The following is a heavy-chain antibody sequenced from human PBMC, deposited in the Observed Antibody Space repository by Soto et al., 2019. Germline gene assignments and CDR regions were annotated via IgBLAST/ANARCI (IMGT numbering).Heavy chain of an antibody. D-gene: IGHD2-21*01. V-gene: IGHV4-31*03. CDR3: VRKQAAYFSGIDY. Sequence: LSLTCTVTGDSITSGGYYWGWIRQHPGKGLEWLGYIYGSGGSGSTLYNPSLKSRITLSLDTSKTQFSLTLSSVTVADTAVYFCVRKQAAYFSGIDYSGQGTLVTVCS. CDR1: GDSITSGGYY. J-gene: IGHJ4*02. CDR2: IYGSGGSGST.